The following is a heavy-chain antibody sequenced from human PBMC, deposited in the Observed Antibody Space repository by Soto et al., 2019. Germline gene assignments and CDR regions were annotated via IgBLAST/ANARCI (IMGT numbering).Heavy chain of an antibody. D-gene: IGHD3-3*01. CDR2: IPSSGGTI. CDR3: ARDGTGDFWSGYFTSFDY. Sequence: EVKLVESGGGLVQPGGSLRLSCAASGFTFSSFEMNWVRQAPGKGPEWVSYIPSSGGTIYYADSVKGRFTTSRDNAKISLFLQMNSLRADDTAIYYCARDGTGDFWSGYFTSFDYWCQGTLVTVSS. V-gene: IGHV3-48*03. CDR1: GFTFSSFE. J-gene: IGHJ4*02.